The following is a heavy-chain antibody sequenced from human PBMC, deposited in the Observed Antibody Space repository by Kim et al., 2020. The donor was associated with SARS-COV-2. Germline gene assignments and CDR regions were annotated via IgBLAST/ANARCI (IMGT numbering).Heavy chain of an antibody. Sequence: GGSLRLSCTASGFTFGDYAMSWFRQAPGKGLEWVGFIRSKAYGGTTEYAASVKGRFTISRDDSKSIAYLQMNSLKTADTAVYYCTRAAAGLYYYGMDVWGQGTTVTVSS. CDR2: IRSKAYGGTT. CDR1: GFTFGDYA. J-gene: IGHJ6*02. CDR3: TRAAAGLYYYGMDV. D-gene: IGHD6-13*01. V-gene: IGHV3-49*03.